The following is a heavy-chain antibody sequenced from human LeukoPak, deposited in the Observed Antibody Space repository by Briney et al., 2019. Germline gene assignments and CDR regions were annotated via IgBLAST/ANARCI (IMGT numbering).Heavy chain of an antibody. D-gene: IGHD7-27*01. CDR1: GGSISSGSYY. CDR2: IYTSGST. Sequence: SETLSLTCTVSGGSISSGSYYWSWIRQPAGKGLEWIGRIYTSGSTNYNPSLKSRVTISVDTSKNQFSLKLSSVTAADTAVYYCARAALGIQGYYFDYWGQGTLVTVSS. CDR3: ARAALGIQGYYFDY. J-gene: IGHJ4*02. V-gene: IGHV4-61*02.